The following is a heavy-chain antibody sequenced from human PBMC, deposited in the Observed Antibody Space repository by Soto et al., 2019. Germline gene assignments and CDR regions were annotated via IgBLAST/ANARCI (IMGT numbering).Heavy chain of an antibody. CDR2: IRSKTNSYAT. V-gene: IGHV3-73*01. CDR1: GFTFSGSA. D-gene: IGHD3-22*01. CDR3: ARNYYDSSGYYYVAGY. Sequence: PGGSLRLSCAASGFTFSGSAMHWVRQASGKGLEWVGRIRSKTNSYATAYAASVKGRFTISRDDSKNTAYLQMNSLRAEDTAVYYCARNYYDSSGYYYVAGYWGQGTLVTVSS. J-gene: IGHJ4*02.